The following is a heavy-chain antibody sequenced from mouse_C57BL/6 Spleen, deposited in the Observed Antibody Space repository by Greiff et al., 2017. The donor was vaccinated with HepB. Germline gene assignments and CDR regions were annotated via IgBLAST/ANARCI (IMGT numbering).Heavy chain of an antibody. CDR3: ARRDYGSSRYYFDY. J-gene: IGHJ2*01. CDR1: GFTFSSYT. CDR2: ISGGGGNT. V-gene: IGHV5-9*01. Sequence: DVMLVESGGGLVKPGGSLKLSCAASGFTFSSYTMSWVRQTPEKRLEWVATISGGGGNTYYPDSVKGRFTISRDNAKNTLYLQMSSLRSEDTAFYYCARRDYGSSRYYFDYWGQGTTLTVSS. D-gene: IGHD1-1*01.